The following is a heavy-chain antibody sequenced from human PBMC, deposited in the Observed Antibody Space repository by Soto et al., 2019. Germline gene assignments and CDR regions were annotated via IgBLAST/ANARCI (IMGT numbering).Heavy chain of an antibody. V-gene: IGHV3-20*04. D-gene: IGHD5-18*01. CDR3: ARDPGYGYGTQFDY. CDR1: GFTFSNYW. Sequence: GGSLRLSCAASGFTFSNYWMSWVRQAPGKGLEWVSGINWNGGSTGYADSVKGRFAISRDNAKNSLYLQMNSLRAEDTALYYCARDPGYGYGTQFDYWGQGTLVTVSS. CDR2: INWNGGST. J-gene: IGHJ4*02.